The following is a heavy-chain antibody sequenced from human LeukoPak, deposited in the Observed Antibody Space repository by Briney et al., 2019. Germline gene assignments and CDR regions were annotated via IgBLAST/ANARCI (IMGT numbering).Heavy chain of an antibody. D-gene: IGHD3-10*01. J-gene: IGHJ3*02. CDR1: GFPFSSYS. CDR2: IKQDGSEK. V-gene: IGHV3-7*01. Sequence: GGSLSLSCATPGFPFSSYSMNWVRQAPGKGLAWVANIKQDGSEKYYVDSVKGRFTISRDNAKNSLYLQMNSLRAEDTAVYYCARVLWFGEFNDAFDIWGQGTMVTVSS. CDR3: ARVLWFGEFNDAFDI.